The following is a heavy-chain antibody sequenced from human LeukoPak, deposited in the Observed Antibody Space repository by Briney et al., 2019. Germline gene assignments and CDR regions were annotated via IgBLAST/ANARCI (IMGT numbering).Heavy chain of an antibody. Sequence: PGGSLRLSCAASGFTFSSYAMRWARQAPGKGLEWVSTISGSGGSTYYADSVKGRFTISRDNSKNTLYLQMNSPRAEDTAVYYCAKDVMITFGGVIAFDYWGQGTLVTVCS. V-gene: IGHV3-23*01. CDR3: AKDVMITFGGVIAFDY. CDR1: GFTFSSYA. D-gene: IGHD3-16*02. CDR2: ISGSGGST. J-gene: IGHJ4*02.